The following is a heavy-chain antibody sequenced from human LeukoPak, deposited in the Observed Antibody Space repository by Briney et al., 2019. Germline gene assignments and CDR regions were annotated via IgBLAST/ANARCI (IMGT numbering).Heavy chain of an antibody. CDR3: ARGSGSSSWLIQH. Sequence: SSETLSLTRAVYGGSFSGYFWSWIRQPPGKGLEWVGEVTHNGGTNYNPSLKSRVTISVDTSKKQFSLKLSSVTAADTAVYYCARGSGSSSWLIQHWGQGTLVTVSS. V-gene: IGHV4-34*01. J-gene: IGHJ1*01. D-gene: IGHD6-13*01. CDR2: VTHNGGT. CDR1: GGSFSGYF.